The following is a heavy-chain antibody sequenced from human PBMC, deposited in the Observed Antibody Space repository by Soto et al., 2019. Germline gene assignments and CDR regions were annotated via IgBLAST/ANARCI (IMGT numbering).Heavy chain of an antibody. CDR2: IYYSGST. J-gene: IGHJ4*02. CDR1: GGSISSYY. Sequence: QVQLQESGPGLVKPSETLSLTCTVSGGSISSYYWSWIRQPPGKGLEWIGYIYYSGSTNYNPSHRSRVTISVDTSKNQFSLKLSSVTAADTAVYYCARGIDEFDYWGQGTLVTVSS. CDR3: ARGIDEFDY. V-gene: IGHV4-59*01.